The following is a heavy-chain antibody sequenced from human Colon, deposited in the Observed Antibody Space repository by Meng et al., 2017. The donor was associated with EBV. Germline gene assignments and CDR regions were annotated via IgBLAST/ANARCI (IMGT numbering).Heavy chain of an antibody. CDR2: IYHSRRT. D-gene: IGHD4-17*01. V-gene: IGHV4-30-4*03. J-gene: IGHJ4*02. CDR1: GGSISSGDYY. Sequence: VQLQESGPGLVKPAQXLSLNCTVSGGSISSGDYYWSWIRQPPGRGTEWIGEIYHSRRTNYNPSVKSRVSMSVDKSQNHFSLRLSSVTAADTAVYYCTTLYGDSISWGQGTLVTVSS. CDR3: TTLYGDSIS.